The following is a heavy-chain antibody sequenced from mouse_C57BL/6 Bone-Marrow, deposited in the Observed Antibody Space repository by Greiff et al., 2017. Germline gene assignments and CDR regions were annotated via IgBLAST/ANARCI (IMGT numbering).Heavy chain of an antibody. CDR2: IYYSGTI. D-gene: IGHD1-1*01. CDR3: AREGPITTVVAPYAMDY. J-gene: IGHJ4*01. CDR1: GISITTGNYR. Sequence: EVKVVESGPGLVKPSQTVFLTCTVTGISITTGNYRWSWIRQFPGNKLEWIGYIYYSGTITYNPSLTSRTTITRDTPKNQFFLEMNSLTAEDTATYYCAREGPITTVVAPYAMDYWGQGTSVTVSS. V-gene: IGHV3-5*01.